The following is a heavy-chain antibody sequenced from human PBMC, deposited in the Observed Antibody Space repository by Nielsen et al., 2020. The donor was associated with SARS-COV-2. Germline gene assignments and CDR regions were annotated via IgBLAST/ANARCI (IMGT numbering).Heavy chain of an antibody. J-gene: IGHJ4*02. Sequence: GGSLRLSCAASGFTFDDYAMHWVRQAPGKGLEWVSGISWNSGSIGYADSVKGRFTISRDNAKNSLYLQMNSLRAEDTALYYCGTTGYWGQGTLVTVSS. CDR1: GFTFDDYA. D-gene: IGHD4-17*01. V-gene: IGHV3-9*01. CDR3: GTTGY. CDR2: ISWNSGSI.